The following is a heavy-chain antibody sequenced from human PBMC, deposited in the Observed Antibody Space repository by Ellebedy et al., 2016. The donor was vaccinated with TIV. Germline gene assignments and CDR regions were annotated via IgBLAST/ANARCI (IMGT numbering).Heavy chain of an antibody. J-gene: IGHJ6*02. CDR3: ARGPLRYFDWVYYYHGMDV. D-gene: IGHD3-9*01. V-gene: IGHV4-59*08. Sequence: MPSETLSLTCTVSGGSISTYYWSWIRQPPGQGLAWIGYIYYSGYTEYNPSLKSRVTISLDTSKDQFSLRLSSVTAADTAVYYCARGPLRYFDWVYYYHGMDVWGQGTTGTVSS. CDR1: GGSISTYY. CDR2: IYYSGYT.